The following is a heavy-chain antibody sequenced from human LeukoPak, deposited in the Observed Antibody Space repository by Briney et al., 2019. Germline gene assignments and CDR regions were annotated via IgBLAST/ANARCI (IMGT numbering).Heavy chain of an antibody. CDR3: ARVLAAYGDFWFDP. CDR1: GFTFSSYA. Sequence: GGSLRLSCAASGFTFSSYAMSWVRQAPGKGLEWVSAISGSGGSTYYADSVKGRFTISRDNSKNTLYLQMNSLRAEDTAVYYCARVLAAYGDFWFDPWGQGTLVSVSS. D-gene: IGHD4-17*01. V-gene: IGHV3-23*01. CDR2: ISGSGGST. J-gene: IGHJ5*02.